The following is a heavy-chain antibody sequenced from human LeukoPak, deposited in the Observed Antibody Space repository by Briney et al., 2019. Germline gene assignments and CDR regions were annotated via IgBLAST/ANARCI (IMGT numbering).Heavy chain of an antibody. V-gene: IGHV3-74*01. CDR3: ARDRFFGMDV. Sequence: GGSLRLSCAASEFFFSTYWMHWVRQAPGKGLVWVSRINSDGGSTTNADPAKGRFTISRDNAKHMLYLQMNSLRAEDTAVYYCARDRFFGMDVWGQGTTVTVSS. CDR1: EFFFSTYW. J-gene: IGHJ6*02. CDR2: INSDGGST.